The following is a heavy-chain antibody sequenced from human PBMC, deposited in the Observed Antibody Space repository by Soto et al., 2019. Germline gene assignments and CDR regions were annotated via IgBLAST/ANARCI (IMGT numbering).Heavy chain of an antibody. Sequence: EVQLVESGGGLVQPGGSLRLSCAASGFTVSSNYMSWVRQAPVKGLEWVSVIYSGGSTYYADSVKGRFIIYRDNSKNTLYVQMNGRRDEDTDVYCCARDLRPEGDYYYYMGVWGKGTTVTVS. J-gene: IGHJ6*03. CDR2: IYSGGST. V-gene: IGHV3-66*01. CDR3: ARDLRPEGDYYYYMGV. CDR1: GFTVSSNY. D-gene: IGHD2-2*01.